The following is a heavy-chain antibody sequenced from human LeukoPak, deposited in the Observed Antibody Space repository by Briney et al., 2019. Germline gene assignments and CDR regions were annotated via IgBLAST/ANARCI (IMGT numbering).Heavy chain of an antibody. Sequence: GRSLRLSCAASGFTFSSYGMHWVRQAPGKGLEWVAVIWYDGSNKYYADSVKGRFTISRDNSKNTLYLQMNSLRAEDTAVYYCAKDRYYDSSGYVAFDIWGQGTMVTVSS. V-gene: IGHV3-33*06. CDR3: AKDRYYDSSGYVAFDI. J-gene: IGHJ3*02. CDR1: GFTFSSYG. D-gene: IGHD3-22*01. CDR2: IWYDGSNK.